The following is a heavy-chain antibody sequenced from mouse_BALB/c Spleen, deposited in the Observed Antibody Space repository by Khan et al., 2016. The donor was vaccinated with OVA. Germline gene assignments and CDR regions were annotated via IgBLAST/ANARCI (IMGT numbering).Heavy chain of an antibody. CDR2: INTYTGEP. J-gene: IGHJ1*01. V-gene: IGHV9-1*02. CDR3: ARGASYWYFYV. Sequence: QIQLVQSGPELKKPGETVKISCKASGYTFTNYGMNWVKQAPGKGLKWMGWINTYTGEPTYTDDFKGRFAFSLETSASTAYLQIHNLKNEDMDTXCFARGASYWYFYVWGAGTTVTVSS. CDR1: GYTFTNYG.